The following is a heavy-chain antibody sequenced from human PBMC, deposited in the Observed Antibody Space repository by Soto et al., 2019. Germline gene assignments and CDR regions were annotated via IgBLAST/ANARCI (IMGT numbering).Heavy chain of an antibody. V-gene: IGHV4-59*08. Sequence: SETLSLTCTVSGGSISSYYGSWIRQPPGKGLEWLGYIYYSGSSNYNPSLKSRVTILVDTSKKRFSLKLTSVTAADTAVYYCARVRDCSSTSCYWVDYWGQGTLVTVSS. J-gene: IGHJ4*02. D-gene: IGHD2-2*01. CDR1: GGSISSYY. CDR3: ARVRDCSSTSCYWVDY. CDR2: IYYSGSS.